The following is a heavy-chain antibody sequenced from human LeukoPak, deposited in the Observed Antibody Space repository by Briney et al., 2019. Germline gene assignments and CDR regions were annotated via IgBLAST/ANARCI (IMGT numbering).Heavy chain of an antibody. V-gene: IGHV1-3*01. J-gene: IGHJ4*02. Sequence: ASVKVSCKASRYTFTSYAMHWVRQAPGQRLEWMGWINAGNGNTKYSQKFQGRVTITRDTSASTAYMELSSLRSEDTAVYYCARVSITMVRGVITQFDYWGQGTLVTVSS. CDR3: ARVSITMVRGVITQFDY. CDR1: RYTFTSYA. D-gene: IGHD3-10*01. CDR2: INAGNGNT.